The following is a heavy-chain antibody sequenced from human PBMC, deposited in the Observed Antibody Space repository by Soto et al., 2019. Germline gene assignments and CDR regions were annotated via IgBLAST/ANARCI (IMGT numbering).Heavy chain of an antibody. CDR3: ARGYYAH. CDR2: INHSGST. V-gene: IGHV4-34*01. Sequence: SETLSLTCAVYGGSFSGYYWSWIRQPPGKGLEWIGEINHSGSTNYNPSLKSRVTISVDTSKNQFSLKLSSVTAADTAVYYCARGYYAHWGQGTLVTVSS. CDR1: GGSFSGYY. D-gene: IGHD3-10*01. J-gene: IGHJ4*02.